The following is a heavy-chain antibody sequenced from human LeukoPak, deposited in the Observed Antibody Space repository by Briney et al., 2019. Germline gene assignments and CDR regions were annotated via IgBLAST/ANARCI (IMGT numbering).Heavy chain of an antibody. CDR1: GYTFTNYG. Sequence: ASVKVSCKASGYTFTNYGITWVRQAPGQGLEWTGWISAYNGNTNYAQKLQDRVNMTTDTSTSTAYMELRSLRSDDTALYYCARGSGIYSYFDSWGQGTLVTVSS. CDR2: ISAYNGNT. CDR3: ARGSGIYSYFDS. D-gene: IGHD1-26*01. J-gene: IGHJ4*02. V-gene: IGHV1-18*01.